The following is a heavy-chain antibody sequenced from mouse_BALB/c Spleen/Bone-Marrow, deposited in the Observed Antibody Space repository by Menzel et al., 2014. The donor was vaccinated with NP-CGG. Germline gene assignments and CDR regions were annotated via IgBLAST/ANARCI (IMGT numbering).Heavy chain of an antibody. V-gene: IGHV7-3*02. Sequence: EVQGVESGGGLVQPGGSLRLSCATPGFTFTDYYMSWVRQPPGKALEWLGFIRNKANGYTTEYSASVKGRFTISRDNSQSILYLQMNTLRAEDSATYYCARDGNYYFDYWGQGTTLTVSS. CDR3: ARDGNYYFDY. D-gene: IGHD2-1*01. CDR1: GFTFTDYY. CDR2: IRNKANGYTT. J-gene: IGHJ2*01.